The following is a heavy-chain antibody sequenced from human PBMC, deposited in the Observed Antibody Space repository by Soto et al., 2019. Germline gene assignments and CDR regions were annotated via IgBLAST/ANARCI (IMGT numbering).Heavy chain of an antibody. CDR3: AKGRREGDFWSLYHPYTEMDV. CDR1: GFTFSGYG. CDR2: ISYDGSYT. J-gene: IGHJ6*04. V-gene: IGHV3-30*18. Sequence: QVQLVESGGGVVQPGTSLRLSCAASGFTFSGYGVHWVRQAPGKGLEWVATISYDGSYTYYADSVRGRVTISRDNSKNMHFIKMTGLKPEDTALYFCAKGRREGDFWSLYHPYTEMDVWGKGTTVTVPS. D-gene: IGHD3-3*01.